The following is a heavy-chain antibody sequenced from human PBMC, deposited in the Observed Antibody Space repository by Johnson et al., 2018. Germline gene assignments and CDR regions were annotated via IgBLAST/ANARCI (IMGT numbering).Heavy chain of an antibody. Sequence: VQLVQSGGGLVQPGGSLRLSCAASGFTVSSNYMSWVRQAPGKGLEWVSVIYSGGSTYYADSVKGRFTISRDNSKNTLYLQMNSLRAEDTAVYYCARDSKVVVSDAVDIWGQGTMVTVSS. CDR3: ARDSKVVVSDAVDI. CDR2: IYSGGST. V-gene: IGHV3-66*02. J-gene: IGHJ3*02. D-gene: IGHD3-22*01. CDR1: GFTVSSNY.